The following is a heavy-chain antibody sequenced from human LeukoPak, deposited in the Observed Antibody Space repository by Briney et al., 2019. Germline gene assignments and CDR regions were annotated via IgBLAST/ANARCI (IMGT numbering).Heavy chain of an antibody. D-gene: IGHD2-15*01. CDR1: GYTFTSHG. V-gene: IGHV1-18*04. Sequence: ASVKVSCKASGYTFTSHGISWVRQAPGQGLEWMGWISAYDGNTNYAQKLQGRVTMTTDTSTSTAYMELRSLRSDDTAVYYCARDEDFLSYCSGGSCYDSYYGMDVWGKGTTVTVSS. CDR2: ISAYDGNT. CDR3: ARDEDFLSYCSGGSCYDSYYGMDV. J-gene: IGHJ6*04.